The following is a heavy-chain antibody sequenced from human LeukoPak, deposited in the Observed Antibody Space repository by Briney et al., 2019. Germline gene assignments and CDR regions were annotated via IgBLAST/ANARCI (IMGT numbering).Heavy chain of an antibody. CDR2: IGTAGDT. D-gene: IGHD5-12*01. CDR1: GFTFSSYD. J-gene: IGHJ3*02. V-gene: IGHV3-13*04. Sequence: GGSLRLSCAASGFTFSSYDMHWVREATGKRLKWVSGIGTAGDTYYPGSVKGRFTISRENAKNSLYLQMNSLRAGDTAVYYCARAGRYSGYRDAFDIWGQGTMVTVSS. CDR3: ARAGRYSGYRDAFDI.